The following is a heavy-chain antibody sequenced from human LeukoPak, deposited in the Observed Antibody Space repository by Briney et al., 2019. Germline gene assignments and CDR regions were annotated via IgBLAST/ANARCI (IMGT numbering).Heavy chain of an antibody. CDR1: GGSISSGSYY. J-gene: IGHJ3*02. CDR3: AGPPVEGGKTASLYAFGN. CDR2: IYTSGST. D-gene: IGHD4-23*01. Sequence: SETLSLTCTVSGGSISSGSYYWSWIRQPAGKGLEWIGRIYTSGSTNYNPSLKSRVTISVDTSKNQFSLKLSSVTAADTAVYYCAGPPVEGGKTASLYAFGNLGQGTMVTVSS. V-gene: IGHV4-61*02.